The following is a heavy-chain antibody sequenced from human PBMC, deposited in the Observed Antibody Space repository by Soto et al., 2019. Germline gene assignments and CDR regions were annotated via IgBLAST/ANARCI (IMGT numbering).Heavy chain of an antibody. D-gene: IGHD3-10*01. CDR2: INHSGST. V-gene: IGHV4-34*01. CDR1: GGSLSGNY. Sequence: QVLLQQWGAGLLKPSETLSLTCAVYGGSLSGNYWTWIRQPPGKGLEWIGNINHSGSTIYNPSLKIRVALSVGTSNNQFFLELSSVTAADTAVYYCARARADYYGSDNSYKEGFYYFDLWGQGTLATVSS. J-gene: IGHJ4*02. CDR3: ARARADYYGSDNSYKEGFYYFDL.